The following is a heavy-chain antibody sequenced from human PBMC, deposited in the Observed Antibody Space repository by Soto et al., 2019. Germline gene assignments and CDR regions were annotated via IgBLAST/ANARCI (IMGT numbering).Heavy chain of an antibody. J-gene: IGHJ4*02. CDR1: GYTFSNYG. CDR3: ARGHFDFWSGYPIEY. D-gene: IGHD3-3*01. CDR2: VSTYNGDT. V-gene: IGHV1-18*04. Sequence: QVKLVQSGAEVRKPGASVKVSCKASGYTFSNYGIYWLRQAPGQGLEWLGWVSTYNGDTNYAQKFHDRVTMTTHTSTNAASMELRSLKSDDTAVYYCARGHFDFWSGYPIEYWGQGTSVTVSS.